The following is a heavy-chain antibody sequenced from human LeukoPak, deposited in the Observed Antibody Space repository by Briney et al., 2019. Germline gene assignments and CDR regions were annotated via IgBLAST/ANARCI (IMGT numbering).Heavy chain of an antibody. V-gene: IGHV3-30-3*01. D-gene: IGHD6-13*01. Sequence: GRSLRLSCAASGFTFSSYAMHWVRQAPGKGLEWVAVISYDGSNKYYADSVKGRFTISRDNSKNTLYLQMNSLRAEDTAVYYCARDDGYSSSWYSASTWGQGTLVTVSS. CDR1: GFTFSSYA. CDR2: ISYDGSNK. J-gene: IGHJ5*02. CDR3: ARDDGYSSSWYSAST.